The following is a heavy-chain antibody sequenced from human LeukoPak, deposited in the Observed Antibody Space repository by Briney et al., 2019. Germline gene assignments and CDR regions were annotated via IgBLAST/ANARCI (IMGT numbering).Heavy chain of an antibody. CDR1: GFTISPYW. Sequence: PGGSLRLSCAASGFTISPYWMSWVRQAPGKGLERVANIKQDGSEKYYVDSVKGRFAISRDNAKNSVYLQMNGLRAEDTAVYYCARENTAVPGGDCWGQGTLVTVSS. CDR3: ARENTAVPGGDC. V-gene: IGHV3-7*01. CDR2: IKQDGSEK. J-gene: IGHJ4*02. D-gene: IGHD5-18*01.